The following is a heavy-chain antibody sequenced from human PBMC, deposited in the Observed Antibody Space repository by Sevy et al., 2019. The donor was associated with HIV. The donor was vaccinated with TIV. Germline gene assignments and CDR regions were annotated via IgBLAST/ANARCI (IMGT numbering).Heavy chain of an antibody. CDR3: ARQCLSCSDGTCYARYYFDS. J-gene: IGHJ4*02. Sequence: GESLKISCKASGYSFNTYWIGWVRQIPGKGLEWMGIVFPADSDTRYSPSFQGRVTISADKSITTAYLQWSSLRASDTAMYYCARQCLSCSDGTCYARYYFDSWGQGTLVTVSS. D-gene: IGHD2-2*01. V-gene: IGHV5-51*01. CDR1: GYSFNTYW. CDR2: VFPADSDT.